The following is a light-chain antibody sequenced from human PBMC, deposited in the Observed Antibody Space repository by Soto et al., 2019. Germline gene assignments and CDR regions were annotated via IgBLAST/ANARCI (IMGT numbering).Light chain of an antibody. CDR3: QSYDSSLSGWV. Sequence: QSVLTQPPSVSGAPGQRVTISCTGSTSNIGAIYDVHWYQQLPGTAPKLLIYGNSNRPSGVPDRFSGSKSGTSASLAITGLRAEDEADYYCQSYDSSLSGWVSGGGTKLTVL. V-gene: IGLV1-40*01. CDR2: GNS. CDR1: TSNIGAIYD. J-gene: IGLJ3*02.